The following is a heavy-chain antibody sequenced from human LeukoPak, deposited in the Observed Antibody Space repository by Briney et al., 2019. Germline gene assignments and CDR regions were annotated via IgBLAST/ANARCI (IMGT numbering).Heavy chain of an antibody. CDR3: ARRTDRVHDAFDV. V-gene: IGHV1-69*04. D-gene: IGHD3/OR15-3a*01. CDR2: IIPSLNRA. Sequence: ASVKVSCKSSAGPFDNSAINSVRQAPGQGLEWMGRIIPSLNRANYAQIRVTITADKSTATAYMELSGLRYEDPAVYYCARRTDRVHDAFDVWGQGTMVTVSS. J-gene: IGHJ3*01. CDR1: AGPFDNSA.